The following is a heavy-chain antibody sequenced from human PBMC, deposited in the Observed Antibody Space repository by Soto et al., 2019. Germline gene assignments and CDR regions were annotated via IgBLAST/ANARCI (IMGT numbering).Heavy chain of an antibody. D-gene: IGHD4-17*01. CDR1: GFTFSNYG. Sequence: QVQLVESGVGVVQPGRSLRLSCAASGFTFSNYGMHWVRQAPGKGLEWVAVIWSDGSNKYYADSVKGRFTISRDNSKNTLYLQRNSLRAEDTAVYYCARDRTVLTTVVDYYYYGMDVWGQGTTVTVSS. CDR2: IWSDGSNK. CDR3: ARDRTVLTTVVDYYYYGMDV. V-gene: IGHV3-33*01. J-gene: IGHJ6*02.